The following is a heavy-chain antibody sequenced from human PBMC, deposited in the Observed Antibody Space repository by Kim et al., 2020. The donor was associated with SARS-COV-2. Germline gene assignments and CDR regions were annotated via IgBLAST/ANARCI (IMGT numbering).Heavy chain of an antibody. V-gene: IGHV3-30*07. J-gene: IGHJ4*02. CDR3: ARDRYYYDSSGGAALHY. D-gene: IGHD3-22*01. Sequence: VKGRFTISRDNSKNTLYLQMNSLRAEDTAVYYCARDRYYYDSSGGAALHYWGQGTLVTVSS.